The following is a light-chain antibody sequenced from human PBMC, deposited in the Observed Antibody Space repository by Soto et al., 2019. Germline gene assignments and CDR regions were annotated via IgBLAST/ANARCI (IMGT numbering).Light chain of an antibody. CDR2: GAS. Sequence: EIVMTQSPATLSVSPREGVTLSCRTSRSVGTNLAWYQQKPGQAPRLLIYGASTRAIGIPARFSGSGSGTEFTLTISTLXXXXFAVYYCHQYNNWXPFTFGPGTKVXI. J-gene: IGKJ3*01. CDR3: HQYNNWXPFT. V-gene: IGKV3-15*01. CDR1: RSVGTN.